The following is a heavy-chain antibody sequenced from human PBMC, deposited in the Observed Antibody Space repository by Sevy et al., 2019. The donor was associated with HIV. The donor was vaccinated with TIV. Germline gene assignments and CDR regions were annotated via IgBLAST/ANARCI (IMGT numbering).Heavy chain of an antibody. CDR3: ARGSPDHYFGLDV. J-gene: IGHJ6*02. V-gene: IGHV4-59*01. Sequence: SETLSLTCTVSGDSINGYYRSWIRQPPGKGLEWIGYHYYSGSTNYNPSLKSRVTISIDTSRNQFSLKLISVTAADTAVYYCARGSPDHYFGLDVWGQGTTVTVSS. CDR2: HYYSGST. CDR1: GDSINGYY.